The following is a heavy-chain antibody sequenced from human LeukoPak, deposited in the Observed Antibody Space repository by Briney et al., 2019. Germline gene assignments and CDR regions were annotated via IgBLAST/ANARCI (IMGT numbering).Heavy chain of an antibody. CDR2: IYYSGST. J-gene: IGHJ4*02. D-gene: IGHD3-9*01. V-gene: IGHV4-61*01. CDR1: GGSISSGSYY. CDR3: ARIQTYYDILTGYSAYYFDY. Sequence: SETLSLTCTVSGGSISSGSYYWSWIRQPPGKGLEWIGYIYYSGSTNYNPSLKSRVTISVDTSKNQFSLKLSSVTAADTAVYYCARIQTYYDILTGYSAYYFDYWGQGTLVTVSS.